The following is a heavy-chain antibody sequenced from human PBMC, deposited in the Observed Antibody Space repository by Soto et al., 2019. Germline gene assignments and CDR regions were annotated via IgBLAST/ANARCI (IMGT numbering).Heavy chain of an antibody. Sequence: PGGSLRLSCTASGFTFGDYAMSWFRQAPGKGLEWVGFIRSKAYGGTTEYAASVKGRFTISRDDSKSIAYLQMNSLKTEDTAVYYCTRDSRSSSDYYYYGMDVWGQGTTVTVSS. V-gene: IGHV3-49*03. CDR1: GFTFGDYA. J-gene: IGHJ6*02. D-gene: IGHD6-13*01. CDR2: IRSKAYGGTT. CDR3: TRDSRSSSDYYYYGMDV.